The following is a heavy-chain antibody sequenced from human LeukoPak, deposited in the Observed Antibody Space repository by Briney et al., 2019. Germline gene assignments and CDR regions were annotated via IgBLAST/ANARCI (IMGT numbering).Heavy chain of an antibody. CDR1: GFTFSSYG. V-gene: IGHV3-33*01. Sequence: GRSLRLSCAASGFTFSSYGMHWVRQAPGKGLEWVAVIWYDGSNKYYADSVKGRFTISRDNSKNTLYPQMNSLRAEDTAVYYCASIHDSSGLHAFDVWGQGTMVTVSS. CDR3: ASIHDSSGLHAFDV. J-gene: IGHJ3*01. CDR2: IWYDGSNK. D-gene: IGHD3-22*01.